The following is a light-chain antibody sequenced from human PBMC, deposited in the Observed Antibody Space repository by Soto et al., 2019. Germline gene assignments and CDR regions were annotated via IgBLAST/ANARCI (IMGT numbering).Light chain of an antibody. CDR1: SSDVGGYNY. Sequence: QSALTQPASVSGSPGQSITISCTGTSSDVGGYNYVSWYQQHPGKAPKLMIYDVSNRPSGVSNRLSGSKSGNTASLTIAGLQTEDEADYYCSSYTRSSISYVFGTGTKVTVL. V-gene: IGLV2-14*01. CDR3: SSYTRSSISYV. CDR2: DVS. J-gene: IGLJ1*01.